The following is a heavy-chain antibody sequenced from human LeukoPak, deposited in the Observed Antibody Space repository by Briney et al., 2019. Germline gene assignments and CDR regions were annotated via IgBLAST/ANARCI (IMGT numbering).Heavy chain of an antibody. V-gene: IGHV3-7*03. Sequence: GGSLRLSCEASGFTFFSYWMSWVRQAPGKGLEWVANIKQDGSGKYYVDSVKGRFTISRDNAKNSLYLQMNSLRAEDTAVYYCARDTRVVVDYWGQGTLVTVSS. CDR2: IKQDGSGK. CDR3: ARDTRVVVDY. J-gene: IGHJ4*02. D-gene: IGHD3-22*01. CDR1: GFTFFSYW.